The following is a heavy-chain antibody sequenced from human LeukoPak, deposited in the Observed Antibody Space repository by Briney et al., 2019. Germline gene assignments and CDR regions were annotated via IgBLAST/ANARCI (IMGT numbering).Heavy chain of an antibody. D-gene: IGHD1-26*01. V-gene: IGHV1-8*01. CDR1: GYTFTSYD. Sequence: ASVKVSCKASGYTFTSYDINWVRQAPGQGLEWMGSMNPNSGNTGYAQKFQGRVTMTRNTFISTAYMELSSLRSEDTAVYYCARGWEPRSPLDYWGQGTLVTVSS. CDR3: ARGWEPRSPLDY. J-gene: IGHJ4*02. CDR2: MNPNSGNT.